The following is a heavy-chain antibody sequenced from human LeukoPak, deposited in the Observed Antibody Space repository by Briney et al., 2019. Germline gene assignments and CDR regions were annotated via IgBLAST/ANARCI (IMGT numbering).Heavy chain of an antibody. V-gene: IGHV3-23*01. Sequence: QSGGSLILSCAASGFTFSNYALSWGRQAPGKGLEWVSTISDTSTNKYYADSVTRRFTISRDNSMTTLYLQMNSLRAEDTAIYFCAKVPYPDYCSWRPPFMDVWGQGTTVAVSS. CDR3: AKVPYPDYCSWRPPFMDV. J-gene: IGHJ6*02. D-gene: IGHD3-10*01. CDR2: ISDTSTNK. CDR1: GFTFSNYA.